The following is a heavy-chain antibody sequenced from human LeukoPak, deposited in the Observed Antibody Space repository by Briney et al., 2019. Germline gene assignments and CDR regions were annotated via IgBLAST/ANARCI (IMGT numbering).Heavy chain of an antibody. Sequence: LSLTCTVSGGSISSGSYYWSWIRQPAGKGLEWVSYISSSSSTIYYADSVKGRFTISRDNAKNSLYLQMNSLRAEDTAVYYCARDRSPDYWGQGTLVTVSS. CDR3: ARDRSPDY. V-gene: IGHV3-48*01. CDR1: GGSISSGSYY. CDR2: ISSSSSTI. J-gene: IGHJ4*02.